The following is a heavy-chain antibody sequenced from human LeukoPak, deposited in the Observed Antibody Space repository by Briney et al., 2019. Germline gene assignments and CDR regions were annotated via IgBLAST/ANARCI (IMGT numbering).Heavy chain of an antibody. CDR2: INHSGST. Sequence: SETLSLTCAVYGGSFSGYYWSWIRQPPGKGLEWIGEINHSGSTNYTPSLKSRVTISVDTSKNQFSLKLSSVTAADTAVYYCARGPSRASLGYWGQGTLVTVSS. CDR1: GGSFSGYY. D-gene: IGHD3-10*01. V-gene: IGHV4-34*01. J-gene: IGHJ4*02. CDR3: ARGPSRASLGY.